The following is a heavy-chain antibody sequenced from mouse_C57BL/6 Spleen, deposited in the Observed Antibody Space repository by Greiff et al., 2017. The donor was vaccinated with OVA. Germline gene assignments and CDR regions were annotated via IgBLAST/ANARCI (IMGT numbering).Heavy chain of an antibody. V-gene: IGHV1-52*01. D-gene: IGHD2-4*01. CDR2: IDPSDSET. J-gene: IGHJ2*01. Sequence: QVQLQQPGAELVRPGSSVKLSCKASGYTFTSYWMHWVKQRPIQGLEWIGNIDPSDSETHYNQKFKDKATLTVDKSSSTAYMQLSSLTSEDSAVYYCARLGVYYDYDVDYWGQGTTLTVSS. CDR3: ARLGVYYDYDVDY. CDR1: GYTFTSYW.